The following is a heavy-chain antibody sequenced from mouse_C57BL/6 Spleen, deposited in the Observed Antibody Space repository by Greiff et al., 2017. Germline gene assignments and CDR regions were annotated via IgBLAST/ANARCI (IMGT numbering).Heavy chain of an antibody. CDR3: ASAPYYDGSSPCDY. CDR1: GYTFTSYW. J-gene: IGHJ2*01. CDR2: IDPSDSYT. Sequence: QVQLQQPGAELVRPGTSVKLSCKASGYTFTSYWMHWVKQRPGQGLEWIGVIDPSDSYTNYNQKFKGKATLTVDTSSSTAYMQLSSLTSEDSAVYYCASAPYYDGSSPCDYWGQGTTLTVSS. D-gene: IGHD1-1*01. V-gene: IGHV1-59*01.